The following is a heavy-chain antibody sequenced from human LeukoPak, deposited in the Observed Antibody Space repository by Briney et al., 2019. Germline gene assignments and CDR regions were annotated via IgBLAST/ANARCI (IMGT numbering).Heavy chain of an antibody. D-gene: IGHD1-26*01. CDR1: GFTVSSNY. CDR2: IYSGGST. J-gene: IGHJ4*02. Sequence: GGSLRLSCAASGFTVSSNYMSWVRQAPGKGLEWVSVIYSGGSTYCADSVKGRFTISRDNSKNTLYLQMNSLRAEDTAVYYCARLWGLGYFDYWGQGTLVTVSS. V-gene: IGHV3-66*04. CDR3: ARLWGLGYFDY.